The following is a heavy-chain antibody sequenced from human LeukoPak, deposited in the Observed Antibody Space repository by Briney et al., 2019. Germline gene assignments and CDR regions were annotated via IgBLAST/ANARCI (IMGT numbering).Heavy chain of an antibody. V-gene: IGHV3-30*03. Sequence: GRSLRLSCAASKFTFSTYGMHWVRQAPGKGLEWVALISYDGSNKYYADSVKGRFTISRDNSKNTLYLQMNSLRAEDTAVYYCASIMRDYYDSSGTLFDYWGQGTLVTVSS. J-gene: IGHJ4*02. D-gene: IGHD3-22*01. CDR3: ASIMRDYYDSSGTLFDY. CDR1: KFTFSTYG. CDR2: ISYDGSNK.